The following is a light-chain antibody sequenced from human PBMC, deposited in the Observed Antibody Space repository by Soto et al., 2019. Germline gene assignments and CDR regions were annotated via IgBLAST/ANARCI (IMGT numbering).Light chain of an antibody. V-gene: IGKV3-15*01. Sequence: EIFLTQSPATLSVSPGERATLSCRASHSVSSDLAWYQQKPGQAPRLLIYGASTRAIGIPARFSGSGSGTELTLTISSLQSEDFAVYYCQQYNNWPPTFGQGTRLEI. CDR2: GAS. CDR1: HSVSSD. CDR3: QQYNNWPPT. J-gene: IGKJ5*01.